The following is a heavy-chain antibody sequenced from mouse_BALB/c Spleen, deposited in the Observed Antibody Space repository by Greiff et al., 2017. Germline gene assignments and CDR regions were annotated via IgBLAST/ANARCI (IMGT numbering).Heavy chain of an antibody. V-gene: IGHV2-9*02. Sequence: VQVLESGPGLVAPSQSLSITCTVSGFSLTSYGVHWVRQTPGKGLEWLGVIWAGGSTNYNSALMSRLSISKDNSTSQVILKMNSLQTDDTAMYYCARDWDFAYWGQGTLVTVSA. J-gene: IGHJ3*01. CDR1: GFSLTSYG. CDR3: ARDWDFAY. D-gene: IGHD4-1*01. CDR2: IWAGGST.